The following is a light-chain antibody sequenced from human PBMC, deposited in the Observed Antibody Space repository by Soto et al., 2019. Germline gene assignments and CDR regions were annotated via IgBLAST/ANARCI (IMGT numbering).Light chain of an antibody. Sequence: DIQMTQSPSSLSASVGDRVTITCQASQDISNYLNWYQQKPGKAPKLLIYDASNLETGVPSRFSGSGSGTEFTFSISRLQPEDIASYYCQQYDNLHTFGGGTKVEIK. CDR2: DAS. V-gene: IGKV1-33*01. J-gene: IGKJ4*01. CDR3: QQYDNLHT. CDR1: QDISNY.